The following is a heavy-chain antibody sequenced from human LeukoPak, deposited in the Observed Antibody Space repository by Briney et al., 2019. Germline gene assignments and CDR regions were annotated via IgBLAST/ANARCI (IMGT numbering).Heavy chain of an antibody. CDR1: GGTFSSHT. V-gene: IGHV1-69*02. CDR2: IIPLFGIV. D-gene: IGHD5-18*01. J-gene: IGHJ6*02. CDR3: ARIPSGDVDTAMVMYYHYGMDV. Sequence: SVKVSCKASGGTFSSHTISWVRQAPEQGLEWMGRIIPLFGIVNYAQKFQDRVTITADKSTSTAYMGVSSLRSEDTAVYYCARIPSGDVDTAMVMYYHYGMDVWGQGTTVTVSS.